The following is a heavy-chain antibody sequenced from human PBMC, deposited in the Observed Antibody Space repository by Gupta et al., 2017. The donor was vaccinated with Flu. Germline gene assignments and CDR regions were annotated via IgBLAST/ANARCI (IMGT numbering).Heavy chain of an antibody. Sequence: QVQLVESGGGVVQPGRSLRLSWAASGFTFSSYALHWVRQAPGKGLGWVAVIWYDGSNKYYADSVKGRFTISRDNSKNTLYLQMNSLRAEDTAVYYCARPKLGYYFDYWGQGTLVTVSS. J-gene: IGHJ4*02. D-gene: IGHD7-27*01. CDR2: IWYDGSNK. CDR1: GFTFSSYA. V-gene: IGHV3-33*01. CDR3: ARPKLGYYFDY.